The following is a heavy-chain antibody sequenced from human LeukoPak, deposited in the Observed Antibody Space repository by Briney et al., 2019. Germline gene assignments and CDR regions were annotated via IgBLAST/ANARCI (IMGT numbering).Heavy chain of an antibody. CDR1: GGSISSYY. V-gene: IGHV4-59*01. CDR3: ASGMVGVMTRGGYFDY. CDR2: MYYSGIT. J-gene: IGHJ4*02. Sequence: KASETLSLTCTVSGGSISSYYWSWIRQPPGKGLEWIGYMYYSGITNYNPSLKSRVTISVDTSKNQFSLKLSSVTAADTAVYYCASGMVGVMTRGGYFDYWGQGTLVTVSS. D-gene: IGHD1-26*01.